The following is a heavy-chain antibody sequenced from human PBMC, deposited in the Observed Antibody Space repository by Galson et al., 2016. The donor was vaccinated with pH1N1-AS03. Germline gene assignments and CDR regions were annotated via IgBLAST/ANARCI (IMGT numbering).Heavy chain of an antibody. CDR1: GFTFSSYS. J-gene: IGHJ4*02. CDR2: ISSSSSTI. CDR3: GPLYIGNYLYDY. Sequence: SLRLSCAASGFTFSSYSISWVRQAPGKRLEWVSYISSSSSTIYYADSVKGRFTISRDNAKNSLYLQMNSLRAEDTAVYYCGPLYIGNYLYDYWGQGTLVTVSS. V-gene: IGHV3-48*01. D-gene: IGHD1-26*01.